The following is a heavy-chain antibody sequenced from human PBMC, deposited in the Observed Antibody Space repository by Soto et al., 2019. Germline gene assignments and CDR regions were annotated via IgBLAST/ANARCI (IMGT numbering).Heavy chain of an antibody. J-gene: IGHJ6*02. CDR3: AKGRGEQYSSGWINYYYGMDV. D-gene: IGHD6-19*01. Sequence: GGSLRLSCAASGFTFSSYAMSWVRQAPGKGLEWVSAISGSGGSTYYADSVKGRFTISRDNSKNTLYLQMNSLRAEDTAVYYCAKGRGEQYSSGWINYYYGMDVWGQGTTVTVSS. CDR2: ISGSGGST. CDR1: GFTFSSYA. V-gene: IGHV3-23*01.